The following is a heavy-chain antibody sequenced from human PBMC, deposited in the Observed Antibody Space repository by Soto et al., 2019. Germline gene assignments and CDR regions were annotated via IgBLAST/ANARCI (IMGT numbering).Heavy chain of an antibody. V-gene: IGHV4-59*01. CDR3: ARRLFGSGWTLDS. J-gene: IGHJ4*02. D-gene: IGHD6-19*01. CDR2: VYHTGTT. Sequence: SETLSLTCDVSGASITTYYWSWIRQAPGKGLEWIGNVYHTGTTGYNSSLKSRVTISVDTSKNQFSLNMNSVTAADTAVYYCARRLFGSGWTLDSWGQGALVTVSS. CDR1: GASITTYY.